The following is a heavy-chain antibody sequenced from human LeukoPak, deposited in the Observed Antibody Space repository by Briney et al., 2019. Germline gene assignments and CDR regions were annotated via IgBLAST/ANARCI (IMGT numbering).Heavy chain of an antibody. J-gene: IGHJ4*02. D-gene: IGHD2-15*01. CDR1: GYSFNTYW. V-gene: IGHV5-51*01. CDR2: IYPGDSDT. CDR3: ATGGYCSGGSCYSFFDY. Sequence: GEPLKISCKGSGYSFNTYWIGWVRQMPGKGLEWMGIIYPGDSDTRYSPSFEGQVTISADKSISTAYLQWSSLKASDTAMYYCATGGYCSGGSCYSFFDYWGQGTLITVSS.